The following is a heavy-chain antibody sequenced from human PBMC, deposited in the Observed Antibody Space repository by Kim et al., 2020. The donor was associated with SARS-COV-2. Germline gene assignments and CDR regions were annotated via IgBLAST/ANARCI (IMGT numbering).Heavy chain of an antibody. Sequence: GGSLRLSCAASGFTFSTSAMSWVRQVPGKGLEWVSFITVSGDTTFYADSVKGRFTISRDNSKNTLSLQMNSLRAEDTAIYYCAKILDVTSAMNFFDYWGQGTLVTVS. CDR2: ITVSGDTT. D-gene: IGHD2-2*01. CDR1: GFTFSTSA. CDR3: AKILDVTSAMNFFDY. V-gene: IGHV3-23*01. J-gene: IGHJ4*02.